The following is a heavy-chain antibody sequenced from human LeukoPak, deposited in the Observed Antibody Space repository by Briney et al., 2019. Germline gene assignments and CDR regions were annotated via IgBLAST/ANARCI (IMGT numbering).Heavy chain of an antibody. CDR1: VFTFSHYY. Sequence: GGSLRLSCGASVFTFSHYYMRWIPQDPGKGLEGVSYISSSGSTIYYADSVKGRFTISRDNAKNSLYLQMNSLRAEDTAVYYGARDIAVAGTDWFDPWGQGTLVTVSS. CDR3: ARDIAVAGTDWFDP. V-gene: IGHV3-11*04. CDR2: ISSSGSTI. J-gene: IGHJ5*02. D-gene: IGHD6-19*01.